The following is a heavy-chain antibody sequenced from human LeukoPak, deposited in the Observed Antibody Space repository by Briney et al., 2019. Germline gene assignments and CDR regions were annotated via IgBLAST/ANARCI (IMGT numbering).Heavy chain of an antibody. CDR2: INHSGST. CDR1: GGSFSGYY. Sequence: ETLSLTCAVYGGSFSGYYWSWIRQPPGKGLEWIGEINHSGSTNYNPSLKSRVTVSVDTSKNQFSLKLSSVTAADTAVYYCARVKKYYYYYMDVWGKGTRSPSP. J-gene: IGHJ6*03. V-gene: IGHV4-34*01. CDR3: ARVKKYYYYYMDV.